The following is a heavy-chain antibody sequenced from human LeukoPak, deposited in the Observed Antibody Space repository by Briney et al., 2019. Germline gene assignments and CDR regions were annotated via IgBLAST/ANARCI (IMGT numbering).Heavy chain of an antibody. Sequence: SETLSLTCAVSGYSISRGYYWGWIRQPPGKGLEWIGNIYHSGSTYYNPSLKSRVTISVDTSKNQFSLRLSSVTAADTAVYYCARAAGAALRGYYYYYMDVWGKGTTVTVSS. J-gene: IGHJ6*03. V-gene: IGHV4-38-2*01. CDR2: IYHSGST. CDR3: ARAAGAALRGYYYYYMDV. CDR1: GYSISRGYY. D-gene: IGHD6-13*01.